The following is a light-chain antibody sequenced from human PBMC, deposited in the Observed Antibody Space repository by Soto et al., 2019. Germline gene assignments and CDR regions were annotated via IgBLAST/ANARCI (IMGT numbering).Light chain of an antibody. Sequence: DIPMTQSPSSLSASVGDRVTITCRASQSITDYLNWYQQKPGKAPKRLIFAASTLQSGVPSRFSGSGSGTAFTLTITSLQPEDSATYFCQQGYSTPWTFGQGTNVEIK. V-gene: IGKV1-39*01. J-gene: IGKJ1*01. CDR2: AAS. CDR1: QSITDY. CDR3: QQGYSTPWT.